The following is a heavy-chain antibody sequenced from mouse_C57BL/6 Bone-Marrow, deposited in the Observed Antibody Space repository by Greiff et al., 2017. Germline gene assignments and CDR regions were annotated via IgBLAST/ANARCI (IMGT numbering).Heavy chain of an antibody. CDR1: GYTFTSYW. CDR3: TREEDSTAARRGAWFAY. J-gene: IGHJ3*01. Sequence: VKLLEPGAELVMPGASVKLSCTASGYTFTSYWMHWVKQRPGQGLEWIGEIDPSDSSTNYNQKFNGKSTLTVDKSSSTANIQLSSLTSEESAVYYCTREEDSTAARRGAWFAYGGQGTRVTVSA. D-gene: IGHD1-2*01. V-gene: IGHV1-69*01. CDR2: IDPSDSST.